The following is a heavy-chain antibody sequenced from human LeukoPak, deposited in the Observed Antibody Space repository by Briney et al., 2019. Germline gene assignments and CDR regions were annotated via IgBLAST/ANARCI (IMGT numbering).Heavy chain of an antibody. V-gene: IGHV3-30*18. CDR2: ISYDGSNK. Sequence: GGSLRLACAASGFTFSSYAMMWVRQAPGKGLEWVAVISYDGSNKYYADSVKGRFTISRDNSKNTLYLQMNSLRAEDTAVYYCAKVAPYSSGWYYFDYWGQGTLVTVSS. J-gene: IGHJ4*02. CDR3: AKVAPYSSGWYYFDY. D-gene: IGHD6-19*01. CDR1: GFTFSSYA.